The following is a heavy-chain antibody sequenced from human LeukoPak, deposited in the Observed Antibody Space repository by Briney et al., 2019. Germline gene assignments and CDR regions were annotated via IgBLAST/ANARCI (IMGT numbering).Heavy chain of an antibody. D-gene: IGHD3-10*01. CDR2: IRGNGNST. V-gene: IGHV3-23*01. J-gene: IGHJ3*01. CDR3: ARSYYFGSGSYGFDV. CDR1: GFTFSTYA. Sequence: PGGSLRLSCAASGFTFSTYAMNWVRQAPGKGLEWVSTIRGNGNSTHYADSVKGRFTISRDNSKNTLYLQMNSLRAEDTAVYSCARSYYFGSGSYGFDVWGQGTTVTVSS.